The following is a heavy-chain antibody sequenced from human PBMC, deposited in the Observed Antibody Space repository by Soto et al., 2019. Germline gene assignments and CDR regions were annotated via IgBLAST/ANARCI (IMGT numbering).Heavy chain of an antibody. CDR3: ARDRVGYCSSTSCYGRYYFDY. D-gene: IGHD2-2*01. CDR1: GGSISSGGYY. CDR2: IYYSGST. J-gene: IGHJ4*02. Sequence: QVQLQESGPGLVKPSQTLSLTCTVSGGSISSGGYYWSWIRQHPGKGLEWIGYIYYSGSTYYHPSLKSRVTISVDTSKNQFSLKLSSVTAADTAVYYCARDRVGYCSSTSCYGRYYFDYWGQGTLVTVSS. V-gene: IGHV4-31*03.